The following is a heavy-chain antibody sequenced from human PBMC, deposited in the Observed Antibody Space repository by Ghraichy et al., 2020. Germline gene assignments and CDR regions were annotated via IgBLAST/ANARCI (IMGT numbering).Heavy chain of an antibody. J-gene: IGHJ5*01. CDR3: ARGGHDAGDYVWFDS. Sequence: SQTLSLTCTVSGGSVNGRYWTWIRQPPGKGLECFGYIYYTGSTNYNPSLKSRVTMSIDRSKKQFSLRLTSVTAADTAVYYCARGGHDAGDYVWFDSWGQGILVTVSS. CDR1: GGSVNGRY. CDR2: IYYTGST. D-gene: IGHD4-17*01. V-gene: IGHV4-59*02.